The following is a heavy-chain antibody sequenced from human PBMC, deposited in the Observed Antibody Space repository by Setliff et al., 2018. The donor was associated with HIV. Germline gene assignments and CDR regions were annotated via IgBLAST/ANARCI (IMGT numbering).Heavy chain of an antibody. D-gene: IGHD6-19*01. V-gene: IGHV4-4*07. J-gene: IGHJ5*02. Sequence: PSETLSLTCTVSGGSFSSYYWSWIRQPAGKGLEWIGHIYISGSTNYNPSFNSRVTMSVDTSKNQFSLRLTSVTAADTAMYHCARDRSSGWSKDWFDTWGQGILVTVSS. CDR3: ARDRSSGWSKDWFDT. CDR2: IYISGST. CDR1: GGSFSSYY.